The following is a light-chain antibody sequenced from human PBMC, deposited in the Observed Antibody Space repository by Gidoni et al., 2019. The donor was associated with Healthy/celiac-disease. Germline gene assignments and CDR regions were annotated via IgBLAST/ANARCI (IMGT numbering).Light chain of an antibody. V-gene: IGKV3-11*01. J-gene: IGKJ4*01. CDR2: DAS. Sequence: EIVLTQSPATLSLSPGERATLSCRASQSVSSYLAWYQQKPGQAPRLLIYDASNRATGIPARFSGSGSGTDFTLTISSLEPEDFAVYYCQQRSNWPPLTFGGXTKVEIQ. CDR3: QQRSNWPPLT. CDR1: QSVSSY.